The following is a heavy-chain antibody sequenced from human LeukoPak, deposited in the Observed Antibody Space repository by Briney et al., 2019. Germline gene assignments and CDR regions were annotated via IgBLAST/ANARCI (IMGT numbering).Heavy chain of an antibody. J-gene: IGHJ4*02. D-gene: IGHD2-15*01. V-gene: IGHV3-11*01. CDR3: TRWGLLGAGDY. CDR2: MSGSGASI. Sequence: GGSLRLSCEASGFTFSDYYMGWIRQAPGKGLEWVSYMSGSGASIYYADSVKGRFTISRDNAKNSLFLQMDSLRAEDTAVYYCTRWGLLGAGDYWGQGTLITVSS. CDR1: GFTFSDYY.